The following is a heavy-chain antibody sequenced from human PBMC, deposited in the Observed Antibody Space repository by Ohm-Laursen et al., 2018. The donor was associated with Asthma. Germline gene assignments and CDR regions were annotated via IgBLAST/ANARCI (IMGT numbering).Heavy chain of an antibody. J-gene: IGHJ4*02. D-gene: IGHD6-13*01. CDR2: IESKTNGGTT. V-gene: IGHV3-15*04. CDR1: GFTFSNAW. CDR3: THEGYSSSWD. Sequence: SLRLSCAASGFTFSNAWMTWVRQAPGKGLEWVGRIESKTNGGTTDYAAPVKGRFTISRDESKNILYLQMNSLNTEDTGVYYCTHEGYSSSWDWGQGTLVTVSS.